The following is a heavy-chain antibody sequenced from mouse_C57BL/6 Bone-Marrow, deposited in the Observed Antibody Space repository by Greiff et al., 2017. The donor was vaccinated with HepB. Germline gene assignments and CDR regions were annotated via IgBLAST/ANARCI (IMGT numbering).Heavy chain of an antibody. J-gene: IGHJ3*01. D-gene: IGHD1-2*01. CDR2: SRNKANDYTT. CDR3: ARDAPTTAGFAY. V-gene: IGHV7-1*01. Sequence: EVQVVESGGGLVQSGRSLRLSCATSGFTFSDFYMEWVRQAPGKGLEWIAASRNKANDYTTEYSASVKGRFIVSRDTSQSILYLQMNALRAEDTAIYYCARDAPTTAGFAYWGQGTLVTVSA. CDR1: GFTFSDFY.